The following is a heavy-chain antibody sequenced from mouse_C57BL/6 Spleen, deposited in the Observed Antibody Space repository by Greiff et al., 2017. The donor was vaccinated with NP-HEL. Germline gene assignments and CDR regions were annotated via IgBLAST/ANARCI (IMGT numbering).Heavy chain of an antibody. V-gene: IGHV5-16*01. D-gene: IGHD2-2*01. J-gene: IGHJ4*01. CDR2: INYDGSST. CDR1: GFTFSDYY. Sequence: DVHLVESEGGLVQPGSSMKLSCTASGFTFSDYYMAWVRQVPEKGLEWVANINYDGSSTYYLDSLKSRFIISRDNAKNILYLQMSSLKSEDTATYYCAREGYDDYAMDYWGQGTSVTVSS. CDR3: AREGYDDYAMDY.